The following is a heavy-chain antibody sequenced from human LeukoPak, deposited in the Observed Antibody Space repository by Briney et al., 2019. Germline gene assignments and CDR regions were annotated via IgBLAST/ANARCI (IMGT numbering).Heavy chain of an antibody. D-gene: IGHD6-19*01. CDR2: ISSSGSTI. CDR3: ASSLDIAVAGSCDY. J-gene: IGHJ4*02. CDR1: GFTFSSYS. Sequence: GGSLRLSCAASGFTFSSYSMNWVRQAPGKGLEWVSYISSSGSTIYYADSMKGRFTISRDNAKNSLYLQMNSLRAEDTAVYYCASSLDIAVAGSCDYWGQGTLVTVSS. V-gene: IGHV3-48*01.